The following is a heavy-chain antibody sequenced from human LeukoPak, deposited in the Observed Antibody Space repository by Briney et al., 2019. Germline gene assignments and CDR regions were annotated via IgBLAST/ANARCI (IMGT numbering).Heavy chain of an antibody. CDR3: ARDSAGSLDY. CDR2: INPDERTK. J-gene: IGHJ4*02. CDR1: GFTFNSYW. D-gene: IGHD1-26*01. Sequence: GGSLRLSCAASGFTFNSYWMGWVRQAPGKGLEWVANINPDERTKHYVDSVKGRFTISRDNAKSSLFLQMSSLRAEDTGVYYCARDSAGSLDYWGQGTLVTVSS. V-gene: IGHV3-7*01.